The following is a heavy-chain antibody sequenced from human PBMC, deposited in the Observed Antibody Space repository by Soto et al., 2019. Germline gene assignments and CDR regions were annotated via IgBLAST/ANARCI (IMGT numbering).Heavy chain of an antibody. Sequence: GGSLRLSCAASGFTFSSYAMSWVRQAPGKGLEWVSAISGSGGSTYYADSVKGRFTISRDNSKNTLYLQMNSLRAEDTAVYYCAKDSFLRYGGVNPEPHDYWGQGTLVTVSS. D-gene: IGHD3-10*01. J-gene: IGHJ4*02. CDR1: GFTFSSYA. CDR3: AKDSFLRYGGVNPEPHDY. V-gene: IGHV3-23*01. CDR2: ISGSGGST.